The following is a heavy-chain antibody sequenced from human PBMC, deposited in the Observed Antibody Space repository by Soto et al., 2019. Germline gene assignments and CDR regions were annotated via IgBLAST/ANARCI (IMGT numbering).Heavy chain of an antibody. CDR3: AKSVAVAGWFDY. CDR1: GFAFSSYA. Sequence: GGSLRLSCAASGFAFSSYAMSWVRQAPGKGLEWVSAISGSGGSTYYADSVKGRFTISRDNSKNTLYLQMNSLRAEDTAVYYCAKSVAVAGWFDYWGQGTLVTVS. V-gene: IGHV3-23*01. CDR2: ISGSGGST. J-gene: IGHJ4*02. D-gene: IGHD6-19*01.